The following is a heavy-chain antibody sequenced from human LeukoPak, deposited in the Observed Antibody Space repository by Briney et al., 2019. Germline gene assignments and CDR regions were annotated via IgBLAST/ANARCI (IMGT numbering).Heavy chain of an antibody. D-gene: IGHD3-10*01. CDR1: GFTFSSYS. Sequence: GGSLRLSCAASGFTFSSYSMNWVRQAPGKGLEWVSSISSSSSYIYYADSVKGRFTISRDNAKNSLYLQMNSLRAEDTAVYYCARGGRQTMVRGVRMPADYWGQGTLVTVSS. CDR2: ISSSSSYI. V-gene: IGHV3-21*01. J-gene: IGHJ4*02. CDR3: ARGGRQTMVRGVRMPADY.